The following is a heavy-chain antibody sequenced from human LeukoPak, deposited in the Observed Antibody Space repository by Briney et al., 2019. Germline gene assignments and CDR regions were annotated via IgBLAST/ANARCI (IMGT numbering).Heavy chain of an antibody. J-gene: IGHJ4*02. V-gene: IGHV3-30-3*01. D-gene: IGHD4-17*01. Sequence: PGGSLRLSCAASGFTFSSYAMHWVRQAPGKGLEWVAVISYGGSNKYYAGSVKGRFTISRDNSKDTLYLQMNSLRAEDTAVYYCARDLSYGDSGFDYWGQGTLVTVSS. CDR3: ARDLSYGDSGFDY. CDR2: ISYGGSNK. CDR1: GFTFSSYA.